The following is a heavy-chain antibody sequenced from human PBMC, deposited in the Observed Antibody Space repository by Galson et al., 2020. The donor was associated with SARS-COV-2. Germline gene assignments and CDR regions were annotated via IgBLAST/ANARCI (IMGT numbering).Heavy chain of an antibody. CDR3: ARESAMVPGWFDP. CDR2: IYTSGST. CDR1: GGSFSGYY. Sequence: SQTLSLTCAVYGGSFSGYYWSWIRQPAGKGLEWIGRIYTSGSTNYNPSLKSRVTISVDTSKNQFSLKLSSVTAADTAVYYCARESAMVPGWFDPWGQGTLVTVSS. D-gene: IGHD5-18*01. V-gene: IGHV4-4*07. J-gene: IGHJ5*02.